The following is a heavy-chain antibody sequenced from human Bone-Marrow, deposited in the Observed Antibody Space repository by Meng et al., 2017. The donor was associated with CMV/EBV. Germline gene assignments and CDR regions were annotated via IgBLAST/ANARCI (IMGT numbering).Heavy chain of an antibody. Sequence: GGSLRLSCAASGFTVSSNYMSWVRQAPGKGLEWVSVIYSGGSTYYADSVKGRFTISRDNAKNSLYLQMNSLRAEDTAVYYCARESLGGSYYYYGMDVWGQGTTVTVSS. V-gene: IGHV3-53*01. D-gene: IGHD3-16*01. CDR3: ARESLGGSYYYYGMDV. J-gene: IGHJ6*02. CDR2: IYSGGST. CDR1: GFTVSSNY.